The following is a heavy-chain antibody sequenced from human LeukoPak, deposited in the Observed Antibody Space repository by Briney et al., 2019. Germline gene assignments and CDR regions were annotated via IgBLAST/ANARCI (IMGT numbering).Heavy chain of an antibody. CDR2: IYHGGST. Sequence: SETLSLTCAVSGASISSSHWWSWVRQPPRKGLEWIGEIYHGGSTNCNPSLRGRVTISVDRSNNQFSLRLTSVTAADTAVYYCARGEEHGSGTVHFDYWGQGTLVTVSS. D-gene: IGHD3-10*01. J-gene: IGHJ4*02. CDR1: GASISSSHW. V-gene: IGHV4-4*02. CDR3: ARGEEHGSGTVHFDY.